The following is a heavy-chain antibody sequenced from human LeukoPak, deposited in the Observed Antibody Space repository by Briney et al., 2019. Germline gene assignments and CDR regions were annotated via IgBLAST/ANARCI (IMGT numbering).Heavy chain of an antibody. D-gene: IGHD3-10*01. CDR2: MNPNSGNT. Sequence: ASVKVSCKASGYTFTSHDINWVRQATGQGLEWMGWMNPNSGNTGYAQKFQGRVTMTRNTSISTAYMELSSLRSEDTAVYYCARTGWFGELLPYYGMDVWGQGTTVTVSS. CDR3: ARTGWFGELLPYYGMDV. J-gene: IGHJ6*02. CDR1: GYTFTSHD. V-gene: IGHV1-8*01.